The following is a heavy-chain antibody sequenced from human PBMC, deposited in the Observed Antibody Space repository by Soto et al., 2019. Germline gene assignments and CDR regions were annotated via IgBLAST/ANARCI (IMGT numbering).Heavy chain of an antibody. CDR2: ISGSGGGT. CDR1: GFTFNTYA. CDR3: ARGRDGYHRFDS. D-gene: IGHD5-12*01. J-gene: IGHJ4*02. Sequence: EVQLLESGGGLVQPGGSLRLSCAASGFTFNTYAMSWVRQAPGKGLEWVSAISGSGGGTYYADSVKGRFTISRDNSKNTLYLQMNSLRAEDTAVYYCARGRDGYHRFDSWGQGTLVTVSS. V-gene: IGHV3-23*01.